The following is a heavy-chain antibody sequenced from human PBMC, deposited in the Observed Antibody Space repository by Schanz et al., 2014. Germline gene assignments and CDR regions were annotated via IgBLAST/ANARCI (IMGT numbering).Heavy chain of an antibody. CDR1: GYTFTSYA. Sequence: QVQLVQSGAELKNPGASVKVSCKASGYTFTSYAMNWVRQAPGQGLEWVGWINTNTGNPTYAQGFTGRFVFSLDTSVSTAYLQTSSLKAEDTPAYYCTTETIAMAGTFSIWGQGTLVTVSS. V-gene: IGHV7-4-1*02. J-gene: IGHJ4*02. D-gene: IGHD6-19*01. CDR3: TTETIAMAGTFSI. CDR2: INTNTGNP.